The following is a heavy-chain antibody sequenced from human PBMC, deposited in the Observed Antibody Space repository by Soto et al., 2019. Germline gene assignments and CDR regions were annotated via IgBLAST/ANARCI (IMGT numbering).Heavy chain of an antibody. CDR1: GFTLSSYW. CDR3: AKGYSGYDYAY. J-gene: IGHJ4*02. V-gene: IGHV3-74*01. D-gene: IGHD5-12*01. CDR2: INSDGSST. Sequence: GGSLRLSCAASGFTLSSYWMHWVRQAPGKGLVWVSRINSDGSSTRYADSVKGRFTISRDNAKNTLYLQMNSLRAEDTAVYFCAKGYSGYDYAYWGQGSLVTVSS.